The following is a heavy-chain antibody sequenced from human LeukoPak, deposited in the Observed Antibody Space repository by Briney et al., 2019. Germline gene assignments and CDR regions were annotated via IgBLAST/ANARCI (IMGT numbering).Heavy chain of an antibody. V-gene: IGHV4-39*01. Sequence: PSETLSLTCTVSGGFISSYYWGWIRQPPGKGLEWIGSIYDSRSTYYNPSLKSRVTISVDTSKNQFSLKLNSVTAADTAVYYCARHYGPWGQGTLVTVSS. CDR2: IYDSRST. J-gene: IGHJ5*02. CDR1: GGFISSYY. CDR3: ARHYGP. D-gene: IGHD3-10*01.